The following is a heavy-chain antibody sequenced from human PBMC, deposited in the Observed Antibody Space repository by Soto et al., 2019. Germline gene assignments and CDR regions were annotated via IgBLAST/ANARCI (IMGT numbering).Heavy chain of an antibody. V-gene: IGHV4-59*01. CDR1: GGSISSYY. CDR2: IYYSGST. Sequence: SETLSLTCTVSGGSISSYYWSWIRQPPGKGLEWIGYIYYSGSTNYNPSLKSRVTISVDTSKNQFSLKLSSVTAADTAVFYFAREVVEPAAMGNHYYYMDVWGKGTTVTVSS. D-gene: IGHD2-2*01. CDR3: AREVVEPAAMGNHYYYMDV. J-gene: IGHJ6*03.